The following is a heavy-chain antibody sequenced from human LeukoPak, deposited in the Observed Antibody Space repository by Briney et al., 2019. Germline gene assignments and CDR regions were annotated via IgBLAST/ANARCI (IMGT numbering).Heavy chain of an antibody. Sequence: PSETLSLTCTVSGGSISSYYWSWIRQPPGKGLEWIGYIYYTGSTNHNPSLKSRVTISVDTSKNQFSLKLSSVTAADTAVYYCARVVYSGYDFRGAMDVWGQRDHGHRLL. D-gene: IGHD5-12*01. CDR1: GGSISSYY. V-gene: IGHV4-59*01. CDR3: ARVVYSGYDFRGAMDV. J-gene: IGHJ6*03. CDR2: IYYTGST.